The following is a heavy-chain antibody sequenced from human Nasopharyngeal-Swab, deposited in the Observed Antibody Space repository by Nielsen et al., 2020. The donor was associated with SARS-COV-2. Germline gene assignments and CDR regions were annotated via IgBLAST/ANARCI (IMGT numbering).Heavy chain of an antibody. D-gene: IGHD3-3*01. V-gene: IGHV1-69*13. CDR1: GGTFSSYA. J-gene: IGHJ3*02. Sequence: SVKVSCKASGGTFSSYAMSWVRQAPGQGLEWMGGIIPIFGTANYAQKFQGRVTITADESTSTAYMELSSLRSEDTAVYYCARGITILHAFDIWGQGTMVTVSS. CDR2: IIPIFGTA. CDR3: ARGITILHAFDI.